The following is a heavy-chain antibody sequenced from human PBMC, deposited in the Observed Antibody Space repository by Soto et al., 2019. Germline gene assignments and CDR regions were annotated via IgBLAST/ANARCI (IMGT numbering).Heavy chain of an antibody. D-gene: IGHD6-25*01. V-gene: IGHV1-18*01. CDR1: GYTFTNYG. CDR2: INTCNGNT. Sequence: ASVKVSCKASGYTFTNYGVSWVRQAPGQGLERMGWINTCNGNTNYEQKFQGRVTVTTDTPTTTAYMELRSLRSDDTAVYYCARGADPTYFDYWGQGTMVTVSS. CDR3: ARGADPTYFDY. J-gene: IGHJ4*03.